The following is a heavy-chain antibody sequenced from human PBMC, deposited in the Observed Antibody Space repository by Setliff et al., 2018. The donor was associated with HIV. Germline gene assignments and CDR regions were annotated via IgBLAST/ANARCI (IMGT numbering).Heavy chain of an antibody. CDR1: GGFISNFY. V-gene: IGHV4-59*12. J-gene: IGHJ2*01. CDR2: IYNSGAT. Sequence: SETLSLTCTVSGGFISNFYWSWIRQTPGKGLEWIGHIYNSGATNYNPSLKSRVTISLATSKNQFSLNLRSVTATDTAVYYRARNGPTKIPYDFWGRGTLVTVSS. CDR3: ARNGPTKIPYDF. D-gene: IGHD2-8*01.